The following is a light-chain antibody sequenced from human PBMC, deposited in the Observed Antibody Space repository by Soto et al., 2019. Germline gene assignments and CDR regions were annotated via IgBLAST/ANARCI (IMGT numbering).Light chain of an antibody. Sequence: DIQMTQSPSTLSASVGDIVTITCRASQSIGRWLAWYQQTPGKAPRLLIYDASSLQSGVPSRFSGIESGTRFTLTISGLQPDDSATYYCQQYQTYSGTFGQGTKVDIK. J-gene: IGKJ1*01. V-gene: IGKV1-5*01. CDR1: QSIGRW. CDR3: QQYQTYSGT. CDR2: DAS.